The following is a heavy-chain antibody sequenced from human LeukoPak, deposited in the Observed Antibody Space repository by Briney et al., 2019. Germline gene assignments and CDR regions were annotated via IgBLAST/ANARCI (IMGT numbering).Heavy chain of an antibody. J-gene: IGHJ4*02. D-gene: IGHD6-13*01. V-gene: IGHV3-74*01. CDR1: GFTFSSYW. CDR3: ARDPSGSSCVD. Sequence: GGSLRLSCAASGFTFSSYWMRCVRQAPGKGLVWVSRINSDGSSTSYADSVKGRFTISRDNAKNTLYLQMNSLRAEDTAVYYCARDPSGSSCVDWGQGTLVTVSS. CDR2: INSDGSST.